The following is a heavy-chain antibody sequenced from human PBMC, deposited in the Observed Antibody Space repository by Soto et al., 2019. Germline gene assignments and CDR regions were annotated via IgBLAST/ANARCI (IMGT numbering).Heavy chain of an antibody. J-gene: IGHJ4*02. V-gene: IGHV3-48*02. Sequence: GVPLRRSYAASGLTLSSYSMNWFRQSPGKGLEWVSYISSSSSTIYYAGSVKGRFTISRGNAKNSLYLQMNSLRDEDTAVYYCARDYGGIQYYFDYWGQGTLVTVSS. CDR3: ARDYGGIQYYFDY. CDR1: GLTLSSYS. D-gene: IGHD4-17*01. CDR2: ISSSSSTI.